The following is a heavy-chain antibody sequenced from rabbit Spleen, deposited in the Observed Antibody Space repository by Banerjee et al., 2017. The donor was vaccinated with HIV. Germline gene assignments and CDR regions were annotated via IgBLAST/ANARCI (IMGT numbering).Heavy chain of an antibody. Sequence: QSLEESGGGLVKPGASLTLTCKASGFDFSDYGMSWVRQAPGKGLEWIACINTATGKAVYASWAKGRFTISKTSSTTVTLQMTSLTVADTATYFCARDTGSSFSSYGMDLWGPGTLVTVS. J-gene: IGHJ6*01. V-gene: IGHV1S40*01. CDR1: GFDFSDYG. D-gene: IGHD8-1*01. CDR2: INTATGKA. CDR3: ARDTGSSFSSYGMDL.